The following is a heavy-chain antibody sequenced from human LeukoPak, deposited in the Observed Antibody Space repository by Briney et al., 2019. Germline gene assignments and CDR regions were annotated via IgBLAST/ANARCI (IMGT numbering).Heavy chain of an antibody. J-gene: IGHJ4*01. Sequence: GGSLRLSCEVSGFTFSSYATNWVRQVPGRGPEWIAYMTASSVTFYYADSVRGRFTISRDNAKNSLFLQMDSLTVEDTAVYYCARSLTGYDPLSAFWGHGTLVTVSS. CDR2: MTASSVTF. CDR3: ARSLTGYDPLSAF. V-gene: IGHV3-48*03. CDR1: GFTFSSYA. D-gene: IGHD3-9*01.